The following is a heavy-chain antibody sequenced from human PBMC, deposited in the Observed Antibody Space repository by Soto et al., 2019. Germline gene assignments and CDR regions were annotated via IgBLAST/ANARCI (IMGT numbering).Heavy chain of an antibody. CDR3: ARDIPGVEQLVRGYSGYEGWFDP. Sequence: QVQLQESGPGLVKPSETLSLTCTVSGGSISSYYWSWIRQPPGKGLEWIGYIYYSGSTNYNPSLKSRVTISVDTSKNQFSLKLSSVTAADTAVYYCARDIPGVEQLVRGYSGYEGWFDPWGQGTLVTVSS. V-gene: IGHV4-59*01. CDR2: IYYSGST. CDR1: GGSISSYY. D-gene: IGHD5-12*01. J-gene: IGHJ5*02.